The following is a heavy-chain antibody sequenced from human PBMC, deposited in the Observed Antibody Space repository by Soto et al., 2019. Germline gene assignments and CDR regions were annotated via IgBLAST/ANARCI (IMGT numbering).Heavy chain of an antibody. J-gene: IGHJ6*02. D-gene: IGHD3-10*01. Sequence: EVQLVESGGGLVQPGRSLRLSCAASGFTVRGSAMHWVRQVKGGGLEWVAGIYGSGAVGYVGAVRGRFTISRDIAKNSLHQKMNSLTIEDTAVYYCVGEILSGGADVWGQGTTVTVSS. V-gene: IGHV3-9*01. CDR2: IYGSGAV. CDR3: VGEILSGGADV. CDR1: GFTVRGSA.